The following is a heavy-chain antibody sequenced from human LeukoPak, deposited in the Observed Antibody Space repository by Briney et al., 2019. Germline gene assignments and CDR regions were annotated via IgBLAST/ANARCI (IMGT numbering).Heavy chain of an antibody. CDR2: IYTSGST. Sequence: PSETLSLTCTVSGGSISSYYWSWIRQPAGKGLEWIGRIYTSGSTYYNPSLKSRVTISVDTSKNQFSLKLSSVTAADTAVYYCARGAAGGSGSYYNNWGQGTLVTVSS. CDR3: ARGAAGGSGSYYNN. J-gene: IGHJ4*02. V-gene: IGHV4-4*07. CDR1: GGSISSYY. D-gene: IGHD3-10*01.